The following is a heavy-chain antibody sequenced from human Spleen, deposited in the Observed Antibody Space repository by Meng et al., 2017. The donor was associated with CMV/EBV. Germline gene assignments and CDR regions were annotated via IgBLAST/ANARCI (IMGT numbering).Heavy chain of an antibody. V-gene: IGHV6-1*01. CDR3: VRDRQWDLQGMGY. Sequence: GDSGSSKSAAWNWIRQSPSRGLEWLGRTFFRSKWFNDYAVSVKSRITINPDTSKNQFSLRLNSVTPEDTAVYYCVRDRQWDLQGMGYWGQGTLVTVSS. CDR1: GDSGSSKSAA. D-gene: IGHD1-26*01. J-gene: IGHJ4*02. CDR2: TFFRSKWFN.